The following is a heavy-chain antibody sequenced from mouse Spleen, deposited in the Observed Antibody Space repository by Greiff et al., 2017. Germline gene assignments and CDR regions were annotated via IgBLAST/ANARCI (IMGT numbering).Heavy chain of an antibody. CDR3: ARSGGNYGYAMDY. V-gene: IGHV1-81*01. Sequence: QVQLKQSGAELARPGASVKLSCKASGYTFTSYGISWVKQRTGQGLEWIGEIYPRSGNTYYNEKFKGKATLTADKSSSTAYMELRSLTSEDSAVYFCARSGGNYGYAMDYWGQGTSVTVSS. D-gene: IGHD2-1*01. J-gene: IGHJ4*01. CDR2: IYPRSGNT. CDR1: GYTFTSYG.